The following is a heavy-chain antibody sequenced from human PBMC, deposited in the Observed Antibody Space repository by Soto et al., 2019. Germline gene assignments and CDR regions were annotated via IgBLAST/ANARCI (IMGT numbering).Heavy chain of an antibody. CDR1: GFTFSSYT. CDR3: ATVIKTDAAFDV. CDR2: ISSRSSYI. J-gene: IGHJ3*01. V-gene: IGHV3-21*01. Sequence: EVQLVESGGGLVKPGGSLRLSCAATGFTFSSYTMNWVRQAPGKGLEWVSSISSRSSYIYYADSVKGRYTISRDNAKDSLYLQMNSLRAEDTAVYYCATVIKTDAAFDVWGQGTIVTVSS. D-gene: IGHD3-10*01.